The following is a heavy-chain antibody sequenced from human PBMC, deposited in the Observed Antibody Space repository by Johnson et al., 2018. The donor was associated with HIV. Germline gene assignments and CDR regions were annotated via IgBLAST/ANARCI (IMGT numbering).Heavy chain of an antibody. CDR2: ISWNSGSI. Sequence: VQLVESGGGLIQPGGSLRLSCAASGFTVSSNYMGWVRQAPGKGLEWVSGISWNSGSIGYADSVKGRFTISRDNAKNSLYLQMNSLRVEDTAVYYCAKDLELSPGTARAVGGSFDIWGQGTMVTVSS. D-gene: IGHD6-19*01. J-gene: IGHJ3*02. CDR1: GFTVSSNY. V-gene: IGHV3-9*01. CDR3: AKDLELSPGTARAVGGSFDI.